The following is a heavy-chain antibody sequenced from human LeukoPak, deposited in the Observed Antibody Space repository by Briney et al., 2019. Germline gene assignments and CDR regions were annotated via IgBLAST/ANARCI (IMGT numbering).Heavy chain of an antibody. J-gene: IGHJ4*02. D-gene: IGHD3-22*01. V-gene: IGHV4-34*01. CDR2: INHSGST. CDR3: ASTYYYDSSGYYYPPGDY. Sequence: SETLSLTCAVYGGSFSGYYWSWIRQPPGKGLEWIGEINHSGSTNYNPSLKSRVTISADTSKNQFSLKLSSVTAADTAVYYCASTYYYDSSGYYYPPGDYWGQGTLVTVSS. CDR1: GGSFSGYY.